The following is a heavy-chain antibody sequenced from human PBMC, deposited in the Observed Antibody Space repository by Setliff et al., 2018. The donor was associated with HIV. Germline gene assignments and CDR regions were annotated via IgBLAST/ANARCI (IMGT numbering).Heavy chain of an antibody. Sequence: PSETLSLTCFVSGGSPSRYYWGWIRQPPGKGLEWIAYSYYSGSTNYNPSLKSRVTISLDRSKKQFSLKLSSVTAADTAVYYCARTPSRGGFDSWGQGTQVTVTS. CDR2: SYYSGST. D-gene: IGHD3-16*01. J-gene: IGHJ4*02. CDR1: GGSPSRYY. V-gene: IGHV4-59*01. CDR3: ARTPSRGGFDS.